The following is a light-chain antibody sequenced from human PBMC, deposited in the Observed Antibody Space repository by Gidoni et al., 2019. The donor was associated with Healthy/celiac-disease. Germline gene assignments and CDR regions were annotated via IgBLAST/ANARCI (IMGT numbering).Light chain of an antibody. Sequence: SYELTQPPSVSVSPGQTARITCSGDALPKKYAYWYQQKSGQAPVLVIYEDSKRPSGIPERFSGSSSGTMATLTISGAQVEDEADYYCYSTDSSVNHSPYVFGTGTKVTVL. CDR2: EDS. V-gene: IGLV3-10*01. CDR3: YSTDSSVNHSPYV. J-gene: IGLJ1*01. CDR1: ALPKKY.